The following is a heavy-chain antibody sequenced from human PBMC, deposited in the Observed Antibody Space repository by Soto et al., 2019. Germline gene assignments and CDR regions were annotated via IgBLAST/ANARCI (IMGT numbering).Heavy chain of an antibody. CDR1: GFTFSSYG. V-gene: IGHV3-30*18. J-gene: IGHJ4*02. D-gene: IGHD3-16*01. CDR3: AKGVMGGGGGGDFDY. Sequence: QVQLVESGGGVVQPGASLRLSCAGSGFTFSSYGMDWVRQAPGKGLEWVAGMTYDGSNKYYADSVKGRFTISRDNSKNTLYLQMRSLRAEDADVYYCAKGVMGGGGGGDFDYWGQGTLVTVSS. CDR2: MTYDGSNK.